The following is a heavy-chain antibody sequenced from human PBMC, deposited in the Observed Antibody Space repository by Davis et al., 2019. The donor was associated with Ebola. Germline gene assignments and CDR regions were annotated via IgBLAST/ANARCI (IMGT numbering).Heavy chain of an antibody. CDR2: INPTGGHT. CDR3: ARDPLYDFWSGYYGDAFDI. CDR1: GYTFTSFQ. Sequence: ASVKVSCKASGYTFTSFQIHWVRQAPGQGYEWLGRINPTGGHTNYAQNFQGRVLMTRDTSTSTAYMELRSLRSDDTAVYYCARDPLYDFWSGYYGDAFDIWGQGTMVTVSS. D-gene: IGHD3-3*01. V-gene: IGHV1-46*01. J-gene: IGHJ3*02.